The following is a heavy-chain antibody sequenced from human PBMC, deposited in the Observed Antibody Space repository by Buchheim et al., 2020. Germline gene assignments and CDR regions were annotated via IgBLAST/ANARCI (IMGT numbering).Heavy chain of an antibody. CDR1: GVTLSDHL. V-gene: IGHV3-72*01. Sequence: EVHLVESGGGLVQPGGSLRLSCVGSGVTLSDHLMDWVRLAPGKGLEYIGRSRTKVDNYITEYAASVNGRFTISRYASKNSFYLQMNSLRVEDTAVYFCTRDCFDWGQGSL. D-gene: IGHD1/OR15-1a*01. J-gene: IGHJ4*02. CDR2: SRTKVDNYIT. CDR3: TRDCFD.